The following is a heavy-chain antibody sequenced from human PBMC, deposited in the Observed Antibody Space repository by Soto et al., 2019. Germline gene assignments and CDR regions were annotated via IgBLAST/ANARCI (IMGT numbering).Heavy chain of an antibody. J-gene: IGHJ6*02. V-gene: IGHV3-53*01. CDR1: GFTVSSNY. CDR2: IYSGGST. Sequence: PVGSLRLSCAASGFTVSSNYMSWVRQAPGKGLEWVSVIYSGGSTYYADSVKGRFTISRDNSKNTLYLQMNSLRAEDTAVYYCASNYYYYGMDVWGQGTTVTVSS. CDR3: ASNYYYYGMDV.